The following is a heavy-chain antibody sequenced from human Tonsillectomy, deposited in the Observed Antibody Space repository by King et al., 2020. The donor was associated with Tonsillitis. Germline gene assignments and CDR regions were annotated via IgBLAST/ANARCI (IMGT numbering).Heavy chain of an antibody. J-gene: IGHJ3*02. V-gene: IGHV1-2*02. CDR2: INPNSGGT. CDR1: GYTFTGYY. Sequence: VQLVESGAEVKKPGASVKVSCKASGYTFTGYYIHWVRQAPGQGLEWMGWINPNSGGTNYAQRFQGRVTMTRDTSISTAYMELSRLRSDDTAVYYCAREFEGGGNSGGGAFDIWGQGTMVTVSS. D-gene: IGHD4-23*01. CDR3: AREFEGGGNSGGGAFDI.